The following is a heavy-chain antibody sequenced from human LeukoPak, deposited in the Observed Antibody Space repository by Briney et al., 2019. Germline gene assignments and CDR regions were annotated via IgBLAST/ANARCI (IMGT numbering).Heavy chain of an antibody. D-gene: IGHD3-22*01. CDR3: ARGEYYYDSSGPIDY. Sequence: PSETLSLTCTVSGGSISSGRYYWSWIRQHPRKGLEWIGYIYYSGSPYYNPSLQIRLTISVDTSKNQCSLKLSSVTAADTVVYYCARGEYYYDSSGPIDYWGQGTLVTVSS. CDR2: IYYSGSP. CDR1: GGSISSGRYY. J-gene: IGHJ4*02. V-gene: IGHV4-31*03.